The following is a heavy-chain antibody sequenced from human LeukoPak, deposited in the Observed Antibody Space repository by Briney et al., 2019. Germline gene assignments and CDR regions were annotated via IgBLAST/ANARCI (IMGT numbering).Heavy chain of an antibody. CDR2: MYFNSGAT. D-gene: IGHD5-12*01. CDR3: AREGSSASGQDWYAFDI. CDR1: GFTFRDYY. V-gene: IGHV1-2*02. J-gene: IGHJ3*02. Sequence: ASVRVSCKASGFTFRDYYVQWVRQVPGQGLEWVGWMYFNSGATRYAPKFHGRVTLTGDTSINTVYMELVSLGSDDTAMYYCAREGSSASGQDWYAFDIWGQETMVTVSS.